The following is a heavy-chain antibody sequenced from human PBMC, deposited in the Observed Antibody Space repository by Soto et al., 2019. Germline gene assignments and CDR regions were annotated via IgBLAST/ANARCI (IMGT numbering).Heavy chain of an antibody. CDR1: GFTFSSYG. Sequence: GGSLRLSCAASGFTFSSYGMHWVRQAPGKGLEWVAVIWYDGSNKYYADSVKGRFTISRDNSKNTLYLQMNSLRAEDTAVYYCARDFSGSGFSVVYWGQGTLVTVSS. CDR3: ARDFSGSGFSVVY. D-gene: IGHD6-19*01. CDR2: IWYDGSNK. V-gene: IGHV3-33*01. J-gene: IGHJ4*02.